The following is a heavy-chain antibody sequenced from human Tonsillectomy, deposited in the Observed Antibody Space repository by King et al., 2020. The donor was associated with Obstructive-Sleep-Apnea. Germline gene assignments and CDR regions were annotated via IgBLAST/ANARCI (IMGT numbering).Heavy chain of an antibody. CDR1: GFTFSDYY. CDR3: ATYYDSSGHFQH. V-gene: IGHV3-11*06. D-gene: IGHD3-22*01. J-gene: IGHJ1*01. CDR2: ISSSSSYT. Sequence: VQLVESGGGSVKPGGSLRLSCAASGFTFSDYYMSWIHQAPGKGLEWVSDISSSSSYTNYADSVKGRFTISRDNAKNSLYLQMNSLRAEDTAVYYCATYYDSSGHFQHWGQGTLVTVSS.